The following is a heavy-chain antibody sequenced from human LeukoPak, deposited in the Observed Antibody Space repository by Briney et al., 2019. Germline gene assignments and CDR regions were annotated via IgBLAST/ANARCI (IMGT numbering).Heavy chain of an antibody. Sequence: ASVKVSCKASGGTFSGYAISWVRQAPGQGLEWMGGIIPIFGTANYAQKFQGRVTITADESTSTAYMELSSLRSEDTAVYYCARAAVVTPWFWFDPWGQGTLVTVSS. CDR1: GGTFSGYA. V-gene: IGHV1-69*13. CDR3: ARAAVVTPWFWFDP. J-gene: IGHJ5*02. CDR2: IIPIFGTA. D-gene: IGHD4-23*01.